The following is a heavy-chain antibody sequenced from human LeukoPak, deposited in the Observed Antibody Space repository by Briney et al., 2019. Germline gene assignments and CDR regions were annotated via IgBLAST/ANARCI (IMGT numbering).Heavy chain of an antibody. J-gene: IGHJ3*02. CDR1: GYTFTSYG. Sequence: ASVKVSCKASGYTFTSYGISWVRQAPGQGLERMGWISAYNGNTNYAQKLQGRVTMTTDTSTSTAYMELRSLRSDDTAAYYCARVLSTIFGVVIDHAFDIWGQGTMVTVSS. V-gene: IGHV1-18*01. CDR2: ISAYNGNT. CDR3: ARVLSTIFGVVIDHAFDI. D-gene: IGHD3-3*01.